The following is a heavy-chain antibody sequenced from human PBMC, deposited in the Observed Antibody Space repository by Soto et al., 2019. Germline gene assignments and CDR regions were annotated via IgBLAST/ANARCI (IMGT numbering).Heavy chain of an antibody. CDR3: ARRSGYDREY. D-gene: IGHD5-12*01. Sequence: PGESLKISCAASGFTFSSYAMSWVRQAPGKGLEWVSAISGSGGSTYYADSVKGRFTISRDNSKNTLYLQMNSLRAEDTAVYYCARRSGYDREYWGQGTLVTVSS. V-gene: IGHV3-23*01. J-gene: IGHJ4*02. CDR1: GFTFSSYA. CDR2: ISGSGGST.